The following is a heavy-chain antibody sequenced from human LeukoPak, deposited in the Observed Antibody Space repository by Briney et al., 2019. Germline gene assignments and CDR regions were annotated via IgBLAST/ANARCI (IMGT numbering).Heavy chain of an antibody. CDR2: IKQDGSEK. Sequence: GGSLRLSCAASGFTFSSYWMSWVRQAPGKGLEWVANIKQDGSEKYYVDSAKGRFTISRDNAKNSLYLQMNSLRAEDTAVYFCARSRYTVSSAAYSEYFQVWGQGTLVTVSS. J-gene: IGHJ1*01. V-gene: IGHV3-7*01. D-gene: IGHD6-6*01. CDR3: ARSRYTVSSAAYSEYFQV. CDR1: GFTFSSYW.